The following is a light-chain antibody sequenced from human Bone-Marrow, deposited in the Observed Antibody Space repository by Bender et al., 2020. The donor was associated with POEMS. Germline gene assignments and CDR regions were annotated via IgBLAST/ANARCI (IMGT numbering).Light chain of an antibody. J-gene: IGLJ3*02. Sequence: SYVLTQPPSVSVAPGQTAKITCGGNTIGSKTVHWYQQKPGQAPVLVVYDDSDRPSGIPERFSGSRSGTTATLTVSRVEAGDEADYYCQVWDSGSDHVVFGGGTKLTVL. CDR2: DDS. CDR3: QVWDSGSDHVV. V-gene: IGLV3-21*02. CDR1: TIGSKT.